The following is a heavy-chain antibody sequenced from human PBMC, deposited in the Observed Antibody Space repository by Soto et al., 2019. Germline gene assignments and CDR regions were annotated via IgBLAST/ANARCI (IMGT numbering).Heavy chain of an antibody. J-gene: IGHJ6*02. CDR1: GFTFSSYE. CDR3: AREGGQWRSRYYYGMDV. CDR2: ISSSGSTI. V-gene: IGHV3-48*03. Sequence: PGGSLRLSCAASGFTFSSYEMNWVRQAPGKGLEWVSYISSSGSTIYYADSVKGRFAISRDNAKNSLYLQMNSLRAEDTAVYYCAREGGQWRSRYYYGMDVWGQGTTVTVSS. D-gene: IGHD6-19*01.